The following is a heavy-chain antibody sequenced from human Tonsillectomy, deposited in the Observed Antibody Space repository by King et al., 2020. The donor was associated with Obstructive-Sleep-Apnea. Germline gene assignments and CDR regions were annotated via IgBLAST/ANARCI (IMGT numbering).Heavy chain of an antibody. J-gene: IGHJ6*02. CDR1: GDSVSTNSAA. D-gene: IGHD2-21*02. CDR3: ARAPVMVTAILSGLDV. Sequence: VQLQQSGPGLVKPSQTLSLTCAISGDSVSTNSAAWNWIRQSPSRGLEWLGRTYYRSKWHNDYAASVKGRITINPDTSKNQFSLQLNSVTPEDTAVYYCARAPVMVTAILSGLDVWGQGTTVTVSS. CDR2: TYYRSKWHN. V-gene: IGHV6-1*01.